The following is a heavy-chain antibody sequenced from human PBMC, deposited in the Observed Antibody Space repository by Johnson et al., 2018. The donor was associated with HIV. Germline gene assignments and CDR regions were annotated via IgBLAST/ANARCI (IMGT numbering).Heavy chain of an antibody. Sequence: QVQLVESGGGVVQPGRSLRLSCAASGFTFSSYAMHWVRQAPGKGLEWVAFISYDGSNKYYADSVKGRFTISRDNSKNTLYLQMNSLRAEDTAVYYCAKGRARTAARQPRGDAFDIWGQGTMVTVSS. J-gene: IGHJ3*02. CDR2: ISYDGSNK. V-gene: IGHV3-30*04. D-gene: IGHD6-6*01. CDR3: AKGRARTAARQPRGDAFDI. CDR1: GFTFSSYA.